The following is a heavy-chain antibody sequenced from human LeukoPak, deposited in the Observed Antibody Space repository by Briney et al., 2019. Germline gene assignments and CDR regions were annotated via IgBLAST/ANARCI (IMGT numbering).Heavy chain of an antibody. D-gene: IGHD2-15*01. CDR2: IKQDGSEK. CDR1: GFTFSNYA. Sequence: GGSLRLSCAASGFTFSNYAMSWVRQAPGKGLEWVANIKQDGSEKYYVDSVKGRFTISRDNAKNSLYLQMNSLRAEDTAVYYCARDLFPYCSGGSCYYGWFDPWGQGTLVTVSS. CDR3: ARDLFPYCSGGSCYYGWFDP. J-gene: IGHJ5*02. V-gene: IGHV3-7*01.